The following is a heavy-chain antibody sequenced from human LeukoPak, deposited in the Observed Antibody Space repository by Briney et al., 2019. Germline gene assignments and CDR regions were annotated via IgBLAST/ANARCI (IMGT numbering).Heavy chain of an antibody. D-gene: IGHD2-2*01. CDR3: ARVLCSSTSCGDAFDI. J-gene: IGHJ3*02. Sequence: GESLQISCQGSGYSFTSYWIGWVRQMPGKGLEWMGIIYPGDSDTRYSPSFQGQVTISADKSISTAYLQWSSLKASDTAMYYCARVLCSSTSCGDAFDIWGQGTMVTVSS. V-gene: IGHV5-51*01. CDR2: IYPGDSDT. CDR1: GYSFTSYW.